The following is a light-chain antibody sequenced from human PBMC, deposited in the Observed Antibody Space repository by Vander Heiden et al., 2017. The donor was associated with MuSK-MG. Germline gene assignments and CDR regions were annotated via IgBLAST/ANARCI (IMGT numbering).Light chain of an antibody. CDR1: SSDVAIYDL. CDR3: CSYVSSSTFDV. Sequence: QSALTQPASVSGSPGQSITISCTGSSSDVAIYDLVSWYQQHSGKAPKLIIHEVSKRPSGVSNRFSGSKSGNTASLTISGLQAEDEADYYCCSYVSSSTFDVFGTGTKVTVL. J-gene: IGLJ1*01. V-gene: IGLV2-23*02. CDR2: EVS.